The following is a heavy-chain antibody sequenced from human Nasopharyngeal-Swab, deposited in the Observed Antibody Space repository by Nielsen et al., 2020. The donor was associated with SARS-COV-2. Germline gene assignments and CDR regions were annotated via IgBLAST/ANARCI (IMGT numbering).Heavy chain of an antibody. V-gene: IGHV3-7*03. CDR1: GFTFSDYY. D-gene: IGHD6-19*01. CDR2: IKQDGSEK. J-gene: IGHJ3*02. Sequence: GESLKISCAASGFTFSDYYMSWVRQAPGKGLEWVANIKQDGSEKYYVDSVKGRFTISRDNAKNSLYLQMNSLRAEDTAVYYCASTGYSSGWPGEGDAFDIWGQGTMVTVSS. CDR3: ASTGYSSGWPGEGDAFDI.